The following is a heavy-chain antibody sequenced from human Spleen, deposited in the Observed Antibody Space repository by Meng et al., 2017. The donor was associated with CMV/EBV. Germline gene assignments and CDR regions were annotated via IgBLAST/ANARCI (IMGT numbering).Heavy chain of an antibody. CDR2: LIPIFYSP. J-gene: IGHJ4*02. V-gene: IGHV1-69*05. Sequence: SGGSFSRYAIFWVRQAPGQGLECVGGLIPIFYSPNYSQKFQGRVTITTDESTSTAYMEVTSLRSEDTAVYYCAATPWDGNSYYFDYWGQGTLVTVSS. CDR3: AATPWDGNSYYFDY. D-gene: IGHD4-23*01. CDR1: GGSFSRYA.